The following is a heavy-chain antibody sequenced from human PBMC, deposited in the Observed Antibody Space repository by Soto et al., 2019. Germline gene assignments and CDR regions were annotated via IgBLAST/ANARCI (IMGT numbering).Heavy chain of an antibody. CDR2: IRSKAYGGTT. CDR1: GFTFGDYA. J-gene: IGHJ4*02. D-gene: IGHD6-19*01. V-gene: IGHV3-49*03. CDR3: TRVRAVAGPYYFDY. Sequence: PGGSLRLSCTASGFTFGDYAMSWFRQAPGKGLEWVGFIRSKAYGGTTEYAASVKGRFTISRDDSKSIAYLQMNSLKTEDTAVYYCTRVRAVAGPYYFDYWGQGTLVTVSS.